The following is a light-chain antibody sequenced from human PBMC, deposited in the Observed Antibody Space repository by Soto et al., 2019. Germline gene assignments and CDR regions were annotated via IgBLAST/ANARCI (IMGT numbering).Light chain of an antibody. CDR1: QSVSSN. CDR2: GAS. V-gene: IGKV3-20*01. J-gene: IGKJ1*01. Sequence: EIVLTQSPGTLSLSPGERATLSCRAGQSVSSNLAWYQQKPGQAPRLLIYGASSRATGIPDRFSGSGSGTDFTLTISRLEPEDFAVYYCQQYGSSPRAFGQGTKV. CDR3: QQYGSSPRA.